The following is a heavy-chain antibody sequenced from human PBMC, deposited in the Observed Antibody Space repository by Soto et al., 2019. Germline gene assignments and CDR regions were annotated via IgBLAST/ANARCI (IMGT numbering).Heavy chain of an antibody. D-gene: IGHD4-17*01. CDR1: GYTFTSYG. V-gene: IGHV1-18*01. CDR3: ARDHIYSGYDLHDYGDYDPSGGFDY. CDR2: ISAYNGNT. Sequence: ASVKVSCKASGYTFTSYGISWVRQAPGQGLEWMGWISAYNGNTNYAQKLQGRVTMTTDTSTSTAYMELRSLRSDDTAVYYCARDHIYSGYDLHDYGDYDPSGGFDYWGQGTLVTVSS. J-gene: IGHJ4*02.